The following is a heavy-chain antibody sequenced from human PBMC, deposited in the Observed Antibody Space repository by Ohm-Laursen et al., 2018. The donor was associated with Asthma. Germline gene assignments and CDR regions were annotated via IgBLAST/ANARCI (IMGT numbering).Heavy chain of an antibody. Sequence: SLRLSCSASGFTFSSYAMHWVRQAPGKGLEWVAVISYDGSNKYYADSVKGRFTISRDNSKNTLYLQMNSLRSDDTAVYYCARDLIAAAGPFSYYYYGMDVWGQGTTVTVSS. CDR3: ARDLIAAAGPFSYYYYGMDV. D-gene: IGHD6-13*01. CDR1: GFTFSSYA. CDR2: ISYDGSNK. V-gene: IGHV3-30-3*01. J-gene: IGHJ6*02.